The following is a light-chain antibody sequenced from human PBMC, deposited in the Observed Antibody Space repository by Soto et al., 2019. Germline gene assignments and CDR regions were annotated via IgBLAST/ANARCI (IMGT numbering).Light chain of an antibody. CDR2: SNN. CDR3: AAWHDSLNGYV. Sequence: QSVLTQPPSASGTPGERVTISCSGSSSNIGSNTVNWYQQLPGTAPKLLIYSNNQRPSGVPDRFSVSKSGTSPSLAITGLQSEDEADYYCAAWHDSLNGYVFGTGTKVTVL. J-gene: IGLJ1*01. V-gene: IGLV1-44*01. CDR1: SSNIGSNT.